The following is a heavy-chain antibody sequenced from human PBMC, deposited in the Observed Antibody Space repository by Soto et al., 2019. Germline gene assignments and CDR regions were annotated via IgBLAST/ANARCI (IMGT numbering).Heavy chain of an antibody. J-gene: IGHJ6*03. CDR2: IYYSGST. D-gene: IGHD3-10*01. V-gene: IGHV4-59*01. CDR3: ARGVCGPGSYYNPVLYYYYYMDV. CDR1: GGSISSYY. Sequence: PSETLSLTCTVSGGSISSYYWSWIRQPPGKGLEWIGYIYYSGSTNYNPSLKSRVTISVDTSKNQFSLKLSSVTAADTAVCYCARGVCGPGSYYNPVLYYYYYMDVWGKGTTVTV.